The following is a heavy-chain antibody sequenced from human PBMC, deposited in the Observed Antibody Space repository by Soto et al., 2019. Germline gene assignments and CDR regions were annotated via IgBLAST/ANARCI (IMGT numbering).Heavy chain of an antibody. D-gene: IGHD1-1*01. CDR1: GFTFSIYA. V-gene: IGHV3-23*01. Sequence: PGGSLRLSCAASGFTFSIYAMTWVRQAPGKGLEWVSTITGSGASTYYADSVKGRFTISRDNSDNTLYLLMNSLRAEDTAVYYCAKDYPDTLDGSVFFDYWGQGTLVTVSS. CDR2: ITGSGAST. CDR3: AKDYPDTLDGSVFFDY. J-gene: IGHJ4*02.